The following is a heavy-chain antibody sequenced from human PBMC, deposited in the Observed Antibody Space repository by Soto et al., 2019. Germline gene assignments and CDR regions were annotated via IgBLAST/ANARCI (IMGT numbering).Heavy chain of an antibody. V-gene: IGHV6-1*01. CDR1: GDSVSSNRAA. Sequence: PSQTLSLTCAISGDSVSSNRAAWHWIRQSPSRGLEWLGRTYYRSRWYSNYVVSVKSRITINPDTSKNQFSLQLNSVTPEDTAVYYCERVGVAGELHVWGQGTTVTVSS. CDR2: TYYRSRWYS. CDR3: ERVGVAGELHV. D-gene: IGHD6-19*01. J-gene: IGHJ6*02.